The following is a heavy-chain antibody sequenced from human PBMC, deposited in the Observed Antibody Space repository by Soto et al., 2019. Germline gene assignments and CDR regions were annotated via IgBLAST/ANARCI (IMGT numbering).Heavy chain of an antibody. Sequence: QVQLVQSGAEVKKPGSSVKVSCKASGGTFSSYAISWVRQAPGQGLEWMGGIIPILGTANYAQKFQGRVTITADESTSTANMELSTLRSEDTAVYYCARAALRYLYYSSGMDVWGQGTTVTVSS. CDR2: IIPILGTA. V-gene: IGHV1-69*01. J-gene: IGHJ6*02. D-gene: IGHD3-9*01. CDR1: GGTFSSYA. CDR3: ARAALRYLYYSSGMDV.